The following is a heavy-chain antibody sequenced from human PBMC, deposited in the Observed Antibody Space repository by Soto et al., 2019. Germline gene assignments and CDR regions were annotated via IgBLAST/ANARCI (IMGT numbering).Heavy chain of an antibody. CDR3: AKSNRGAYDTPDF. CDR2: ISYDGRNK. V-gene: IGHV3-30*18. Sequence: GGSLRLSCAASGFSLNDYGMHWVRQPPGKGLEWVADISYDGRNKYYTDSVGGRFTISRDISKGTLYLQMNSLRPEDTAVYYCAKSNRGAYDTPDFWGQGTPVTSPQ. J-gene: IGHJ4*02. D-gene: IGHD3-22*01. CDR1: GFSLNDYG.